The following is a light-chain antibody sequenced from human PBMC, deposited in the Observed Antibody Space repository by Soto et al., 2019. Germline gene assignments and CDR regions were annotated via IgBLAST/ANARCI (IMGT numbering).Light chain of an antibody. Sequence: QAVVTQPPSVSGAPGQRVTISCTGSSSNIGAGYAVHWYQQLPGTAPKLLIYGNNNRPSGVPDRFSGSKSGTSASLAITGRQAEDEADYYCQSYDSSLDGWVFGGGTKLTVL. CDR2: GNN. V-gene: IGLV1-40*01. CDR1: SSNIGAGYA. J-gene: IGLJ3*02. CDR3: QSYDSSLDGWV.